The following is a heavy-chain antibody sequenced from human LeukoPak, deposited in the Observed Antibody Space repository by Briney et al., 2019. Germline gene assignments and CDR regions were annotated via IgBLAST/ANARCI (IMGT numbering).Heavy chain of an antibody. Sequence: SETLSLTCSVSGGSISTSSYYWGWIRQPPGKGLEWIGSIYYSGSTAYNPSLKSRVALSIDTSKKQFSLKLSSVTAADTAVYYCARDRTAANWYFDLWGPGTLVTVSS. V-gene: IGHV4-39*07. CDR1: GGSISTSSYY. CDR2: IYYSGST. D-gene: IGHD1-1*01. J-gene: IGHJ2*01. CDR3: ARDRTAANWYFDL.